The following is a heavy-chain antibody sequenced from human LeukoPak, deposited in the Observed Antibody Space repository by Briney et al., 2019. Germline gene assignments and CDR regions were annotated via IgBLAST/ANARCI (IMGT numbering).Heavy chain of an antibody. V-gene: IGHV4-59*01. CDR1: GGSISSYY. Sequence: PSETLSLTCTVSGGSISSYYWSWIRQPPGKGLEWIGYIYYSGSTNYNPSLKSRVTISVDTSKNQFSLKLSSVTAADTAVYYCARGGYGSGSYRLDYWGQGTLVTVSS. CDR2: IYYSGST. D-gene: IGHD3-10*01. J-gene: IGHJ4*02. CDR3: ARGGYGSGSYRLDY.